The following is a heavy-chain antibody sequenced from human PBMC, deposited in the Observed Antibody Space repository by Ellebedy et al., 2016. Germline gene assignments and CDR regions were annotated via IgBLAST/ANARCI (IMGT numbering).Heavy chain of an antibody. V-gene: IGHV1-24*01. CDR2: FDPEDGET. D-gene: IGHD3-16*02. CDR3: ARDSRVTFGGLIVYFDF. J-gene: IGHJ4*02. CDR1: GYTFTSYA. Sequence: ASVKVSCKASGYTFTSYAMHWVRQAPGKGLEWMGGFDPEDGETIYAQKFQGRVTMTEDTSTDTAYMELSSLRSEDTAVYYCARDSRVTFGGLIVYFDFWGQGTLVTVSS.